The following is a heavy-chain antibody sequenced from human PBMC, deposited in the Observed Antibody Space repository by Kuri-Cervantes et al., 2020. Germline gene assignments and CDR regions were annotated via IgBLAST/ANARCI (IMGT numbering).Heavy chain of an antibody. CDR1: GGSFSGYY. V-gene: IGHV4-59*01. Sequence: SETLSLTCAVYGGSFSGYYWSWIRQPPGKGLEWIGYIYYSGSTNYNPSLKSRVTISVDTSKNQFSLKLSSVTAADTAVYYCARSQDYYNEWIDYYYYMDVWGKGTTVTVSS. D-gene: IGHD3-22*01. CDR3: ARSQDYYNEWIDYYYYMDV. CDR2: IYYSGST. J-gene: IGHJ6*03.